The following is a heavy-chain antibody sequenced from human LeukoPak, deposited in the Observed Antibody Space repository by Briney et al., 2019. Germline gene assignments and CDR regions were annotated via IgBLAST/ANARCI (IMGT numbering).Heavy chain of an antibody. V-gene: IGHV3-21*01. D-gene: IGHD6-19*01. J-gene: IGHJ4*02. CDR1: GFSFS. CDR2: ITSSGSYI. CDR3: ATDVRDEYSSGWYPIGY. Sequence: GGSLRLPCAASGFSFSWIRQAPGKGLEWVSSITSSGSYIYYADSVKGRFTISRDNAKNSLYLQMNSLRAEDTAVYYCATDVRDEYSSGWYPIGYWGQGTLVTVSS.